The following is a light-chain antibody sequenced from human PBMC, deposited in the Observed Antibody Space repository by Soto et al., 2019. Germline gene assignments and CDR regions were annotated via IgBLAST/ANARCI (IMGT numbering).Light chain of an antibody. J-gene: IGLJ1*01. CDR3: TSYAGSNYFYV. CDR2: EVS. CDR1: SGDVGTYNY. V-gene: IGLV2-8*01. Sequence: QSALTQPPSASGSPGQSVTISCTGTSGDVGTYNYVSWYQQHPGKAPKLMIYEVSERPSGVPDRFSGSKSGNTASLTVSGLQADDEDDYYCTSYAGSNYFYVFGTGTKLTVL.